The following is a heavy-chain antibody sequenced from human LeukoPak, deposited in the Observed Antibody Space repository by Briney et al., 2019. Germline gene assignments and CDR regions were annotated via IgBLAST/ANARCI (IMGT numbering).Heavy chain of an antibody. D-gene: IGHD2-8*01. Sequence: SETLSLTCSVSGDSISSFYWNWIRQSPGKGLEWIGSVHYSGNSIYNPSLKSRVTISIDTSRKQFFLKLSSLTAADTAVYYCVLAPNSNWFDFWGQGTQVTVSS. J-gene: IGHJ5*01. CDR2: VHYSGNS. CDR1: GDSISSFY. CDR3: VLAPNSNWFDF. V-gene: IGHV4-59*08.